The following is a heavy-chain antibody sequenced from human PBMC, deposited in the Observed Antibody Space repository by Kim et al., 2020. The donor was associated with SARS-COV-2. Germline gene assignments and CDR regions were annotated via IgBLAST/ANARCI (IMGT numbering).Heavy chain of an antibody. CDR3: VRDAGGY. D-gene: IGHD2-15*01. J-gene: IGHJ4*02. CDR1: GFTVSTSH. V-gene: IGHV3-53*01. CDR2: LYSGGNT. Sequence: GGSLRLSCALSGFTVSTSHMYWVRQAPGKGLECVSVLYSGGNTYYSDSVMGRFTISRDNSKNTLYLQMNSLRADDTAVYYCVRDAGGYWGQGTLVTVSS.